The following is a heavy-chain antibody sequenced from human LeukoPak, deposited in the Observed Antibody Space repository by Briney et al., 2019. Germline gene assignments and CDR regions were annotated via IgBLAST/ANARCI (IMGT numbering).Heavy chain of an antibody. V-gene: IGHV4-61*02. CDR3: ARARDAFDI. CDR2: IYTSGST. Sequence: SETLSLTCTVSGGSISSGSYYWSWIRQPAGKGLEWIGRIYTSGSTNYNPSLKSRVTISVDKSKNQFSLKLSSVTAADTAVYYCARARDAFDIWGQGTMVTVSS. J-gene: IGHJ3*02. CDR1: GGSISSGSYY.